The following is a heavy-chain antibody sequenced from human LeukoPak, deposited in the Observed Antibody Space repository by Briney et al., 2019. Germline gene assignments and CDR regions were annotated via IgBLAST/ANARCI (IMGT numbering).Heavy chain of an antibody. J-gene: IGHJ4*02. Sequence: GGSLRLSCAASGFTFDDYGMSWVRQAPGKGLEWVGLIRDKGNGVTAEYAASVKGRFSISRDDSKFIAYLQMNSLKTEDTAVYYCTRARAYCSGGSCYSADWGQGTLVTVSS. D-gene: IGHD2-15*01. V-gene: IGHV3-49*04. CDR1: GFTFDDYG. CDR2: IRDKGNGVTA. CDR3: TRARAYCSGGSCYSAD.